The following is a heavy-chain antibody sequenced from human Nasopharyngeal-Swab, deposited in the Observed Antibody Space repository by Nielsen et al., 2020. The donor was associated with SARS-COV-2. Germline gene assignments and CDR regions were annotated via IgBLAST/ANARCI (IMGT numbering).Heavy chain of an antibody. D-gene: IGHD2-2*01. CDR2: INHSGST. V-gene: IGHV4-34*01. Sequence: SETLSLTCTVSGGSFRTSTSDYWGWIRQPPGKGLEWIGEINHSGSTNYNPSLKSRVTISVDMSKNQFSLKLSSVTAADTAVYYCARARYCSSTSCHSGYDDDAFDIWGQGTMVTVSS. J-gene: IGHJ3*02. CDR1: GGSFRTSTSDY. CDR3: ARARYCSSTSCHSGYDDDAFDI.